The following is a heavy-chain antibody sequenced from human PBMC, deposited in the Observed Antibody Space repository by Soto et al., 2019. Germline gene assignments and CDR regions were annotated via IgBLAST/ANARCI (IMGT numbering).Heavy chain of an antibody. Sequence: SETLSLTCTVSGGSISSYYWSWIRQPPGKGLEWIGYIYYSGSTNYNPSLKSRVTISVDTSKNQFSLKLSSVTAADTAVYYCARHMRVGGIAARLDVWGKGTTVTVSS. V-gene: IGHV4-59*08. J-gene: IGHJ6*04. D-gene: IGHD6-6*01. CDR3: ARHMRVGGIAARLDV. CDR1: GGSISSYY. CDR2: IYYSGST.